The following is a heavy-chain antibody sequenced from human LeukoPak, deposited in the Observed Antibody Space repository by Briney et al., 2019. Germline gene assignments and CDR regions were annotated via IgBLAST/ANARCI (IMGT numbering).Heavy chain of an antibody. J-gene: IGHJ4*02. CDR3: AKGNPLFYFDY. CDR1: GFTFSSSA. CDR2: ISGSGGST. Sequence: PGGSLRLSCAASGFTFSSSAMRWLRQPPGTGLEWVSSISGSGGSTYYADSVKGRFTISRDNSKNTVYLQMNSLRAEDTAVYYCAKGNPLFYFDYWGQGILVTVSS. D-gene: IGHD2-21*01. V-gene: IGHV3-23*01.